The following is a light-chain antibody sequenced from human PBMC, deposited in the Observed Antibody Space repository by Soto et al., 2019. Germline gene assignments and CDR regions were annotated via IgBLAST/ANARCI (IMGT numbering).Light chain of an antibody. CDR3: QQYGNSIT. Sequence: IVLTQSPGTLSLSPGERATLSCRATQSVSSSFLAWYQQRPGQAPRLLIFGASNRATGIPDRFSGSGSGTDFSLTISRLEPEDCAVYYGQQYGNSITFGGGTKVEIK. J-gene: IGKJ4*01. CDR2: GAS. V-gene: IGKV3-20*01. CDR1: QSVSSSF.